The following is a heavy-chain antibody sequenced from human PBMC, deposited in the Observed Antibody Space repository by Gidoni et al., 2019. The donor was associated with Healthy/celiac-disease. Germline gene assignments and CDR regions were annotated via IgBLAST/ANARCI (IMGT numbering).Heavy chain of an antibody. V-gene: IGHV4-4*02. Sequence: QVQLQESGPGLVKPSGTLSLTCAVSGGSISSSNWWSWVRQPPGKGLEWIGEIYHSGSTNYNPSLKSRVTISVDKSKNQFSLKLSSVTAADTAVYYCARDPIGYCSGGSCYDPVGFDYWGQGILVTVSS. D-gene: IGHD2-15*01. CDR1: GGSISSSNW. J-gene: IGHJ4*02. CDR3: ARDPIGYCSGGSCYDPVGFDY. CDR2: IYHSGST.